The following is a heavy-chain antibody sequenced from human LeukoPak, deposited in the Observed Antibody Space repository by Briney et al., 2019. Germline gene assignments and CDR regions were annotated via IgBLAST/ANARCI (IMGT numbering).Heavy chain of an antibody. D-gene: IGHD2-2*01. CDR2: IIPILGIA. CDR3: ARGDQPPYYGMDV. CDR1: GGTFSSYA. Sequence: SVKVSCKASGGTFSSYAISWVRQAPGQGLEWMGRIIPILGIANYAQKFQGRVTITADKSASTAYMELSSLRSEDTAVYYCARGDQPPYYGMDVWGQGTTVTVSS. J-gene: IGHJ6*02. V-gene: IGHV1-69*04.